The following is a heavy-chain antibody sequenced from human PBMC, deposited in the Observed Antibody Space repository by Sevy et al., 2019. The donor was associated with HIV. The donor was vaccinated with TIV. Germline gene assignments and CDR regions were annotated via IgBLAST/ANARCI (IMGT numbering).Heavy chain of an antibody. J-gene: IGHJ6*02. CDR1: GFTFNDYY. V-gene: IGHV3-11*04. Sequence: GGSLRLSCAASGFTFNDYYMSWIRQAPGKGLEWVSYISSSGSITDYADSVKGRFTISRDNSKNTVYLEMNSLRNEDTAIYFCANAYSGSYSHSYLYALDVWGQGTTVTVSS. CDR2: ISSSGSIT. CDR3: ANAYSGSYSHSYLYALDV. D-gene: IGHD1-26*01.